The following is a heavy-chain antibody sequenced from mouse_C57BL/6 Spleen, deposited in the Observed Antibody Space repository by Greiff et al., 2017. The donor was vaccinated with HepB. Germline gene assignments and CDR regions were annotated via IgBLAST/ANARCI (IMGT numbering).Heavy chain of an antibody. D-gene: IGHD2-4*01. CDR2: IHPNSGST. V-gene: IGHV1-64*01. J-gene: IGHJ4*01. Sequence: QVQLQQPGAELVKPGASVKLSCKASGYTFTSYWMHWVKQRPGQGLEWIGMIHPNSGSTNYNEKFKSKATLTVDKSSSTAYMQLSSLTSEDSAVYYCARWIYYDYVGYAMDYWGQGTSVTVSS. CDR3: ARWIYYDYVGYAMDY. CDR1: GYTFTSYW.